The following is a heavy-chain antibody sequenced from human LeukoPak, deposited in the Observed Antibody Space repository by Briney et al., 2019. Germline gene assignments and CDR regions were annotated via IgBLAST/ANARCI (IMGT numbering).Heavy chain of an antibody. Sequence: GGSLRLSCAASGFTFSSYSMNWVRQAPGKGLEWVSYISSSSSTIYYADSVKGRFTISRDNAKNSLYLQMNSLRAEDTAVYHCARDGWRGGSTTYYGMDVWGQGTTVTVSS. CDR3: ARDGWRGGSTTYYGMDV. V-gene: IGHV3-48*01. CDR2: ISSSSSTI. D-gene: IGHD2-2*01. CDR1: GFTFSSYS. J-gene: IGHJ6*02.